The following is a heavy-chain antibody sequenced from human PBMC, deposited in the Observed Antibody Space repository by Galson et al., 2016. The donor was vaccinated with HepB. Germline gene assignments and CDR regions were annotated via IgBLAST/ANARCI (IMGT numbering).Heavy chain of an antibody. J-gene: IGHJ4*02. CDR3: ARHVHSSSSGADDF. D-gene: IGHD3-22*01. CDR1: GYSFTDYW. CDR2: IDPRDSYI. V-gene: IGHV5-10-1*01. Sequence: QSGAEVKKPGESLRISCQASGYSFTDYWITWVRQMPGKGLEWMRRIDPRDSYINYSPPFQGRVTISVDRSISAAYLQWSRLRASDTAPYYFARHVHSSSSGADDFWGQGSLVTVSS.